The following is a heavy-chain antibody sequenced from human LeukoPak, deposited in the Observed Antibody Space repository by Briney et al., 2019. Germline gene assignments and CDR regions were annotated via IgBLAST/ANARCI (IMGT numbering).Heavy chain of an antibody. Sequence: GGSLRLSCAASGFTFDDYGMTWVRQAPGKGLEWVAFIRYDGSNKYYADSVKGRFTISRDNSKNTLYLQMNSLRAEDTAAYYCAKDKARGSQVGPRITAPGTFDYWGQGTLVTVSS. CDR1: GFTFDDYG. D-gene: IGHD6-13*01. CDR3: AKDKARGSQVGPRITAPGTFDY. CDR2: IRYDGSNK. J-gene: IGHJ4*02. V-gene: IGHV3-30*02.